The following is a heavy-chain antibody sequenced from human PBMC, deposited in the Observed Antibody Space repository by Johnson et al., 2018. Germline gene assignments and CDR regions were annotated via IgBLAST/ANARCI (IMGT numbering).Heavy chain of an antibody. V-gene: IGHV3-7*01. CDR1: GFTFSSNW. J-gene: IGHJ4*02. D-gene: IGHD6-13*01. CDR2: IRQEGNEQ. Sequence: VQLVQSGGGLVQPGGSLRLSCAASGFTFSSNWMTWVRQAPGKGLEWVSNIRQEGNEQYSMDSVKGRFTISRDNAKKSLYLQMNSLRVEDTAVYYCARVGYSNSWSMTDWGQGTLVSVSS. CDR3: ARVGYSNSWSMTD.